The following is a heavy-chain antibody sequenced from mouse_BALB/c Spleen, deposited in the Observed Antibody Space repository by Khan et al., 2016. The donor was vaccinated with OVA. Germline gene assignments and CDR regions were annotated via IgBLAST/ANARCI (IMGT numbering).Heavy chain of an antibody. CDR2: IWAGGSK. V-gene: IGHV2-9*02. Sequence: QVQLKESGPGLVAPSQSLSITCTVSGFSLTCYGVHWVRQPPGKGLEWLGVIWAGGSKNYNSVLFSRMSICKDKSKIQVCLKMNSMETEDTAMYYCDRLKDIWGQGTTLTVSS. CDR1: GFSLTCYG. CDR3: DRLKDI. J-gene: IGHJ2*01. D-gene: IGHD1-3*01.